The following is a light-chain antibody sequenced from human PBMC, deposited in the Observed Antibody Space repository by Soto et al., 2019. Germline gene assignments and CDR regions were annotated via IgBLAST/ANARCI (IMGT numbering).Light chain of an antibody. Sequence: QSALTQPRSVSGSPGQSVTISCTGTSSDVGGYNYVSSYQQHPGKAPKFMISDDAKRPSGVPDRFSASKSGNTASLTISGLQADHEVDYYCCSYAGNYPYVFGTGTKLTVL. CDR2: DDA. CDR3: CSYAGNYPYV. J-gene: IGLJ1*01. V-gene: IGLV2-11*01. CDR1: SSDVGGYNY.